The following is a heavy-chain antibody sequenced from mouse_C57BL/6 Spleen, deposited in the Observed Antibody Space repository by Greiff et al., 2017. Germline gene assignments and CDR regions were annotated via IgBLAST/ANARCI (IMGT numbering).Heavy chain of an antibody. CDR3: ARGDYGSSYVFAY. D-gene: IGHD1-1*01. CDR1: GYTFTSYW. Sequence: VQLQQSGAELAKPGASVKLSCKASGYTFTSYWMHWVKQRPGQGLEWIGYINPSSGYTKYNQKFKDKATLTADKSSSTDYLQLSSLTYEDSAVYYCARGDYGSSYVFAYWGQGTLVTVSA. J-gene: IGHJ3*01. V-gene: IGHV1-7*01. CDR2: INPSSGYT.